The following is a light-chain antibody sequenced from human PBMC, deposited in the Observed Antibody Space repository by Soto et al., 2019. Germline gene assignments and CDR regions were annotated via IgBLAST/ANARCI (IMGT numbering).Light chain of an antibody. J-gene: IGKJ3*01. CDR2: AAS. V-gene: IGKV1-39*01. CDR1: QSISSY. CDR3: QQSYSTPST. Sequence: DIQMTQSPSSLSASVGDRVTITCRASQSISSYLNWYQQKPGKAPKLLIYAASSLQSGVPSRFSGSGSGTDFTLTISSLQPEDFATCYCQQSYSTPSTFGPGTKVDIK.